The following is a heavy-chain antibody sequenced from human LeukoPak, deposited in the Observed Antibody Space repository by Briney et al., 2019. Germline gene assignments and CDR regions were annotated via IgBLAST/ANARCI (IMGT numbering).Heavy chain of an antibody. CDR3: ARDSSYYYDRNPFDY. CDR2: MNPNSGNT. Sequence: GASVKVSCKASGYTFTSYDINWVRQATGQGLEWMGWMNPNSGNTGYAQKFQGRVTMTTDTSTSTAYMELRSLRSDDTAVYYCARDSSYYYDRNPFDYWGQGTLVTVSS. D-gene: IGHD3-22*01. CDR1: GYTFTSYD. J-gene: IGHJ4*02. V-gene: IGHV1-8*01.